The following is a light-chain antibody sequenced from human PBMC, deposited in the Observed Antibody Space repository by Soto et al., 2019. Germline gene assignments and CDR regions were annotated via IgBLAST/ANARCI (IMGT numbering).Light chain of an antibody. V-gene: IGKV1-5*03. CDR3: QQYNAFPYS. J-gene: IGKJ2*03. CDR1: QTIFSW. CDR2: KAS. Sequence: FPMAQSPSTLSASVGDRVNITCRASQTIFSWLAWYQQKPGKAPNLLIYKASSLESGVPSRYSGSGSGTEFTLTISGLQPDDFATYYCQQYNAFPYSFGQGTKLEL.